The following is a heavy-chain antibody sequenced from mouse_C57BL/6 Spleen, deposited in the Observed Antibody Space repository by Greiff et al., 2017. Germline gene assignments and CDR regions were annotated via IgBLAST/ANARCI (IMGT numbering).Heavy chain of an antibody. J-gene: IGHJ1*03. Sequence: VQLQQSDAELVKPGASVKISCKVSGYTFTDHTIHWMKQRPEQGLEWIGYIYPRDGSTKYNEKFKGKATLTADKSSSTAYMQLNSLTSEDSAVYFWGSPNYYGSSYVGRYFDVWGTGTTVTVSS. V-gene: IGHV1-78*01. CDR1: GYTFTDHT. CDR2: IYPRDGST. D-gene: IGHD1-1*01. CDR3: GSPNYYGSSYVGRYFDV.